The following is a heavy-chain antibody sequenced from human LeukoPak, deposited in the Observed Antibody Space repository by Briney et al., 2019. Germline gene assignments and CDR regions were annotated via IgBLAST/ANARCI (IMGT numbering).Heavy chain of an antibody. J-gene: IGHJ6*03. V-gene: IGHV3-30*02. D-gene: IGHD3-3*01. CDR1: GFTFSDYG. CDR2: IRFDVTNK. CDR3: ARGGYDFWSGYYTDYYYYYMDV. Sequence: GGSLRLSCAASGFTFSDYGMLWVRQAPGKGLEWVAFIRFDVTNKYYGDSVRGRFTISRDNSKNTLYLQMNSLRAEDTAVYYCARGGYDFWSGYYTDYYYYYMDVWGKGTTVTVSS.